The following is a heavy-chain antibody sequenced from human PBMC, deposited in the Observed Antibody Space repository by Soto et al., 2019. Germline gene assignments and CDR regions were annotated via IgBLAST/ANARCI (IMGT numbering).Heavy chain of an antibody. CDR2: IRSKANSYAT. V-gene: IGHV3-73*01. CDR1: GFTFSGSA. CDR3: TRTVVTMVRGSKFHFDY. J-gene: IGHJ4*02. D-gene: IGHD3-10*01. Sequence: GALRLSCAASGFTFSGSAMHWVRQASGKGLEWVGRIRSKANSYATAYAASVKGRFTISRDDSKNTAYLQMNSLKTEDTAVYYCTRTVVTMVRGSKFHFDYWGQGTLVTVSS.